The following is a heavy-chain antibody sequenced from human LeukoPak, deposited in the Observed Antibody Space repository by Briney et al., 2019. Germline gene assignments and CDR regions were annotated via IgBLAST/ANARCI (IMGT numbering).Heavy chain of an antibody. CDR1: GYSFTSYW. V-gene: IGHV5-51*01. CDR2: IYPGDSDT. J-gene: IGHJ4*01. Sequence: GESLKISCKGSGYSFTSYWIGWVRQMPGKGLEWMGIIYPGDSDTRYSPSFQGQVTISADKSISTAYLQWSSLKASDTAMYYCASSYYYDSSGYYPPGYWGHGTLVTVSS. D-gene: IGHD3-22*01. CDR3: ASSYYYDSSGYYPPGY.